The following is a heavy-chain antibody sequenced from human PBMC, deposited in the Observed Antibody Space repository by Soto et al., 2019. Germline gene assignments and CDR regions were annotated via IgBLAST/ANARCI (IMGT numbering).Heavy chain of an antibody. CDR3: ARENSIASLSYYYGMDF. Sequence: QVQLVQSGAEVKKPGSSVKVSCKVSGGSFTGSAISWVRQAPGQGLEWMGGIIPIFGTTNYAQKFQGRVTITADESTRTAYMGLSSLRSEDTALYYCARENSIASLSYYYGMDFWGQGTTVTVSS. J-gene: IGHJ6*02. V-gene: IGHV1-69*01. CDR1: GGSFTGSA. D-gene: IGHD6-6*01. CDR2: IIPIFGTT.